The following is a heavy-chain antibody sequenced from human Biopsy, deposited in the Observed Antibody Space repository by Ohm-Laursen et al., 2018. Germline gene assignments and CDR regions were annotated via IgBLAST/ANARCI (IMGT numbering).Heavy chain of an antibody. CDR2: IYGDGRT. D-gene: IGHD5-18*01. CDR3: ARGGIVSVHSYGRMGLFYFDS. J-gene: IGHJ5*01. Sequence: SLRLSCTAAGFSVNDNYMSWVRQAPGKGLEWVSFIYGDGRTFYAGSVKDRFTLSRDTSNKLMFLQMDSLRADDTTVYYCARGGIVSVHSYGRMGLFYFDSWGQGILVTVAS. V-gene: IGHV3-53*01. CDR1: GFSVNDNY.